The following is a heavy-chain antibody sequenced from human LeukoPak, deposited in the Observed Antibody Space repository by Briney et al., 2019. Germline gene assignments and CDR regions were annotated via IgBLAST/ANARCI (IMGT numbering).Heavy chain of an antibody. D-gene: IGHD1-26*01. Sequence: ASVKVSCKASGGTFSSYAISWVRQAPGQGLEWMGRIIPIFGIANYAQKFQGRVTITADKSTSTAYMELSSLRSEDTAVYYCARDQGSIVGALFYYYYDMDVWGQGTTVTVSS. V-gene: IGHV1-69*04. J-gene: IGHJ6*02. CDR1: GGTFSSYA. CDR2: IIPIFGIA. CDR3: ARDQGSIVGALFYYYYDMDV.